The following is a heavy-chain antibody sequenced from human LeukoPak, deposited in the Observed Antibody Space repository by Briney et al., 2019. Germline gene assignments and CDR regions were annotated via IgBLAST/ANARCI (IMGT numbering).Heavy chain of an antibody. CDR3: ARDFAPYYYDSSGWD. CDR1: GFTFSSYG. CDR2: IRYDGSNK. Sequence: GGSLRLSCAVSGFTFSSYGMHWVRQAPGKGLEWVAFIRYDGSNKYYADSVKGRFTISRDNSKNTLYLQMNSLRAEDTAVYYCARDFAPYYYDSSGWDWGQGTLVTVSS. D-gene: IGHD3-22*01. J-gene: IGHJ4*02. V-gene: IGHV3-30*02.